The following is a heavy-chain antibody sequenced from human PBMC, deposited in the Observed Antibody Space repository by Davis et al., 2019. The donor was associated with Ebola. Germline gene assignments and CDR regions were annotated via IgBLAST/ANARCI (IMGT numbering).Heavy chain of an antibody. Sequence: LKISCAASGFTFTSHGMDWVRQAPGKGLEWVSVISGIGGRTDYADSVKGRFTISRDDSKNMVYLQMNSLRVEDTAIYYCAKDWGDGYNSYSFDSWGQGTLVIVSS. J-gene: IGHJ4*02. V-gene: IGHV3-23*01. CDR3: AKDWGDGYNSYSFDS. D-gene: IGHD5-24*01. CDR2: ISGIGGRT. CDR1: GFTFTSHG.